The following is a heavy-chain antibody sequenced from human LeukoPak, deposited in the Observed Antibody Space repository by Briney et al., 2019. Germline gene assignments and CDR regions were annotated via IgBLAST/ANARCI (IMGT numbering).Heavy chain of an antibody. CDR2: IYYSGST. D-gene: IGHD3-16*01. Sequence: SETLSLTCTVSGGSISSYYWSWIRQPPGKGLEWIGYIYYSGSTNYNPSLKSRVTISVDTSKNQFSLKLSSVTAADTAVYYCARDSFGAARYFDYWGQGTLVTVSS. V-gene: IGHV4-59*01. J-gene: IGHJ4*02. CDR3: ARDSFGAARYFDY. CDR1: GGSISSYY.